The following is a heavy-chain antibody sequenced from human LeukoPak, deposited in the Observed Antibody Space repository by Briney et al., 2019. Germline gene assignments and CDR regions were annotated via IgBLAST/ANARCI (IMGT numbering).Heavy chain of an antibody. CDR2: ISGSSLDT. J-gene: IGHJ4*02. CDR1: GFTFSSYA. V-gene: IGHV3-23*01. D-gene: IGHD2/OR15-2a*01. Sequence: PGGSLRLSCAAAGFTFSSYAMTSARQAPGEGLEWVSSISGSSLDTYYTASVKGRFTITRDNSKNMLYLEMNSVRTEDTAVYYCAKRIEDYLDYWGQGTLVTVSS. CDR3: AKRIEDYLDY.